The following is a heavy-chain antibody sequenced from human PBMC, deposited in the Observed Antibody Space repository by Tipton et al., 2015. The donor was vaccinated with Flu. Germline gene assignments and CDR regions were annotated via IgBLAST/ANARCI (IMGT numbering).Heavy chain of an antibody. D-gene: IGHD3-22*01. V-gene: IGHV5-51*03. CDR1: GNSFTNYW. CDR2: IYLADSDA. CDR3: AREDYYDSSGQSPNDAFDM. Sequence: QSGPEVKKPGESLKISCKVSGNSFTNYWIAWVRQMPGRGLEWMGIIYLADSDARYSPSFQGQVTISADKSIYTAYLQWSSLKASDTAMYYCAREDYYDSSGQSPNDAFDMWGQGTMVTVSS. J-gene: IGHJ3*02.